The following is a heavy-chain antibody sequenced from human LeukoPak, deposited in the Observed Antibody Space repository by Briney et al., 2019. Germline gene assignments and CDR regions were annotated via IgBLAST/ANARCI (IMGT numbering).Heavy chain of an antibody. CDR3: ARDGSGTYWAYYNWFDP. CDR1: GYTFTSYD. CDR2: MNPNSGNA. J-gene: IGHJ5*02. V-gene: IGHV1-8*01. D-gene: IGHD3-10*01. Sequence: ASVKVSCKASGYTFTSYDINWVRQATGQGLEWMGWMNPNSGNAGYAQKFQGRVTMTRNTSISTACMELSNLRPEDTAVYYCARDGSGTYWAYYNWFDPWGQGTLVTVSS.